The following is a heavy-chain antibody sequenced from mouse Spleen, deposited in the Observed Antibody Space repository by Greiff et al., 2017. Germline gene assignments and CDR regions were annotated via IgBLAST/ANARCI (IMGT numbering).Heavy chain of an antibody. V-gene: IGHV6-6*02. J-gene: IGHJ2*01. CDR3: TRGRSYFDY. Sequence: EVKLVESGGGLVQPGGSMKLSCVASGFTFSNYWMNWVRQSPEKGLEWVAEIRLKSNNYATHYAESVKGRFTISRDDSKSSVYLQMNNLRAEDTGIYYCTRGRSYFDYWGQGTTLTVSS. CDR1: GFTFSNYW. CDR2: IRLKSNNYAT.